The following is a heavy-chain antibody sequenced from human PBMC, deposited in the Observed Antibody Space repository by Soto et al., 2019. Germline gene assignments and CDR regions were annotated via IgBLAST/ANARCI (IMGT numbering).Heavy chain of an antibody. CDR3: ARESGVAEGYYGTDV. J-gene: IGHJ6*02. V-gene: IGHV1-18*01. Sequence: QVQLVQSGAEVKKPGASVKVSCKASGYTFTSYGISWVRQAPGQGLEWMGWISAYNGNTNYAQKLQGRVTMTTDTSTSAAYRELRSLRSDHTAVYYCARESGVAEGYYGTDVWGHGTTVTVSS. CDR1: GYTFTSYG. CDR2: ISAYNGNT. D-gene: IGHD6-25*01.